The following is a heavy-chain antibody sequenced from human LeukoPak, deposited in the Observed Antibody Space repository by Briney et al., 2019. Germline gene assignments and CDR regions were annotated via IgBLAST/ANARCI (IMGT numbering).Heavy chain of an antibody. V-gene: IGHV3-23*01. CDR1: GFTFSSYA. J-gene: IGHJ3*02. Sequence: PGGSLRLSCAASGFTFSSYAMSWVRQAPGKGLEWVSAVSGSGGSTYYADSVKGRFTISRDNSKNTLYLQMNSLRAEDTAVYYCAREVYDSSGYQLKLYAFDIWGQGTMVTVSS. CDR2: VSGSGGST. CDR3: AREVYDSSGYQLKLYAFDI. D-gene: IGHD3-22*01.